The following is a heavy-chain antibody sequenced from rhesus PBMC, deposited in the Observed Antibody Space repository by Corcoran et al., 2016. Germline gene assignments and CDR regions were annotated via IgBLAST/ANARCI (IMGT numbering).Heavy chain of an antibody. CDR1: GFTFSSYD. J-gene: IGHJ4*01. CDR2: ISYPGKTT. CDR3: TSEFDGYFDY. Sequence: EVQLVESGGGLVQHGGSLRLSCAASGFTFSSYDMSWVRQAPGKGLDWVSFISYPGKTTYYADSVKGRFTISRDNAKNSLYLQMSSLRAEDTAVYYCTSEFDGYFDYWGQGVLVTVSS. V-gene: IGHV3-136*01.